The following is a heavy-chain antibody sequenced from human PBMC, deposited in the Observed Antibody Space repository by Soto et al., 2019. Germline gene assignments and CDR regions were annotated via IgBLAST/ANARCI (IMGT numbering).Heavy chain of an antibody. Sequence: QVQLQESGPGLVKPSGTLSLTCAVSGGSISSSNWWSWVRQPPGKGLEWIGEIYHSGSTNYNPSLKGRVTISVDKSKNHFSLKLSSVTPAATAVYYCASGRGGYYSAMDVWGQGTTVTVSS. CDR1: GGSISSSNW. CDR2: IYHSGST. D-gene: IGHD3-10*01. V-gene: IGHV4-4*02. CDR3: ASGRGGYYSAMDV. J-gene: IGHJ6*02.